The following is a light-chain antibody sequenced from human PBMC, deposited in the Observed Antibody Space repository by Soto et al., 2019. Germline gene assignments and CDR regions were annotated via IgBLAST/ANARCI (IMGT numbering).Light chain of an antibody. V-gene: IGLV2-8*01. CDR2: EVS. Sequence: QSVPTQPPSASGSPGQSATISCTGTSSDVGGYNYVSWYQQYPGKAPKLMIYEVSKRPSGVPDRFSGSKSGNTASLTVSGLQAEDEADYYCSSYAGSSTWVFGGGIKLTVL. CDR1: SSDVGGYNY. J-gene: IGLJ3*02. CDR3: SSYAGSSTWV.